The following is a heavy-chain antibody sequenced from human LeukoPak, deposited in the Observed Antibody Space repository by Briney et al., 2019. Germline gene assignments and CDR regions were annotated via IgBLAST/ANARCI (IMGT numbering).Heavy chain of an antibody. Sequence: PSETLSLTCTVSGASISRAHYYWGWIRRPPGKGLEWIGAISESGTTYYNPTLYSRVAFSVDTSKNQFSLKLSSVTAADTAVYYCAGGRTSIAAHVRYWGQGTLVTVSS. J-gene: IGHJ4*02. CDR2: ISESGTT. CDR1: GASISRAHYY. CDR3: AGGRTSIAAHVRY. V-gene: IGHV4-39*01. D-gene: IGHD6-6*01.